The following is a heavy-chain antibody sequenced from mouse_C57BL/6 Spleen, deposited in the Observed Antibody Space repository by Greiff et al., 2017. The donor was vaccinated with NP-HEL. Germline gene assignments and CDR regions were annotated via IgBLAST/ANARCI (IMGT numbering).Heavy chain of an antibody. CDR3: ARSAHPLYGNYPFAY. D-gene: IGHD2-1*01. CDR2: IRNKANGYTT. CDR1: GFTFTDYY. J-gene: IGHJ3*01. V-gene: IGHV7-3*01. Sequence: EVMLVESGGGLVQPGGSLSLSCAASGFTFTDYYMSWVRQPPGKALEWLGFIRNKANGYTTEYSASVKGRFTISRDNSQSILHLQMNALRAEDSATYYCARSAHPLYGNYPFAYWGQGTLVTVSA.